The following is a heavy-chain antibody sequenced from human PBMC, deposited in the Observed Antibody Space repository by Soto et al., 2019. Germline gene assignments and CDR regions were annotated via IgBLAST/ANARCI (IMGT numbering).Heavy chain of an antibody. J-gene: IGHJ6*02. CDR1: GGTFSSYA. CDR3: ARVRGSSSWKGVGYYYYYGMDV. Sequence: VASVKVSCKASGGTFSSYAISWVRQAPGQGLEWMGGIIPIFGTANYAQKFQGRVTITADESTSTAYMELSSLRSEDTAVYYCARVRGSSSWKGVGYYYYYGMDVWGQGTTVTVSS. V-gene: IGHV1-69*13. D-gene: IGHD6-13*01. CDR2: IIPIFGTA.